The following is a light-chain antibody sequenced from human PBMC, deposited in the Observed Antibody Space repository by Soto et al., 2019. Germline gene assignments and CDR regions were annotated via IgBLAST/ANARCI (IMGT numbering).Light chain of an antibody. CDR1: SIYVWGYNL. CDR2: ERS. J-gene: IGLJ1*01. V-gene: IGLV2-23*01. Sequence: QSVLAQLASVSGSPGQSITIACTVTSIYVWGYNLVSWYQQHSGKAPKLMIYERSKTPSAPSNRFSGSKSGNTASLTISRLQAEDEDDYYRCSYAGSSTYNYVFGTGTKVTVL. CDR3: CSYAGSSTYNYV.